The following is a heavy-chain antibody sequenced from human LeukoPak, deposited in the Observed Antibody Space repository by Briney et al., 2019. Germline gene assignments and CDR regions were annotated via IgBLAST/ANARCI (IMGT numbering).Heavy chain of an antibody. CDR3: ARSSSGWYGGDAFDI. V-gene: IGHV4-59*01. CDR2: IYYSGST. CDR1: GGSISSYY. Sequence: SETLSLTCTVSGGSISSYYWSWIRQPPEKGLEWIGYIYYSGSTNYNPSLKSRVTISVDTSKNQFSLKLSSVTAADTAVYYCARSSSGWYGGDAFDIWGQGTMVTVSS. D-gene: IGHD6-19*01. J-gene: IGHJ3*02.